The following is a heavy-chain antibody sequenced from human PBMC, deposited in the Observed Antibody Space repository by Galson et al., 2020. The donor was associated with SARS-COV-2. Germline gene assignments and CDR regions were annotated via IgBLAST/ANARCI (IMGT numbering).Heavy chain of an antibody. Sequence: SVKVSCKASGGTFSSYAISWVRQAPGQGLEWMGGIIPILGTANYAQKFQGRVTITADESTSTAYMELSSLRSEDTAVYYCARAIGTKDYDILTGYYSPFYFDYWGQGTLVTVSS. CDR3: ARAIGTKDYDILTGYYSPFYFDY. CDR1: GGTFSSYA. J-gene: IGHJ4*02. V-gene: IGHV1-69*13. D-gene: IGHD3-9*01. CDR2: IIPILGTA.